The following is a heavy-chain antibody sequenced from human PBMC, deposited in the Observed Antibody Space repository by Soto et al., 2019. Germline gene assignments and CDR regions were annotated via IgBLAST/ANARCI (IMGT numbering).Heavy chain of an antibody. CDR2: IIPIFGLP. Sequence: SVKVSCKASGGTFSTYTISWVRQAPGQGLEWIGRIIPIFGLPNHAQKFQGRFTISRDNSKNTLYLQMGSLRTEDMAVYYCVRGSGGSYPWGQGTLVTVSS. CDR1: GGTFSTYT. D-gene: IGHD1-26*01. V-gene: IGHV1-69*02. J-gene: IGHJ4*02. CDR3: VRGSGGSYP.